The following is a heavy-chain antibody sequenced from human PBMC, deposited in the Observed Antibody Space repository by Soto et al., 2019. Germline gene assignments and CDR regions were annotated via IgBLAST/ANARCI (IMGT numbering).Heavy chain of an antibody. V-gene: IGHV3-23*01. Sequence: EVQLLESGGGVIQPGGSLRLSCAASGFRFNIYAMNWVRQAPGQGLEWGSSIGASGDDDTIYYGDSVKGRFTISRDNSKNTLFLQTNSLRPEDTAVYYCAKGPHRVTTKGASFDLWGQGTMVSVSS. CDR1: GFRFNIYA. D-gene: IGHD4-17*01. CDR3: AKGPHRVTTKGASFDL. CDR2: IGASGDDDTI. J-gene: IGHJ3*01.